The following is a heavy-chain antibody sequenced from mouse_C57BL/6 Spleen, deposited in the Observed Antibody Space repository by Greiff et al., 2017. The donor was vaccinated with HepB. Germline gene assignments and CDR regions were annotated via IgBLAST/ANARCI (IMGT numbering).Heavy chain of an antibody. CDR3: ASLYYYGSSPYWYFDV. CDR1: GYSITSGYY. V-gene: IGHV3-6*01. D-gene: IGHD1-1*01. J-gene: IGHJ1*03. Sequence: EVKLMESGPGLVKPSQSLSLTCSVTGYSITSGYYWNWIRQFPGNKLEWMGYIRYDGSNNYNPSLKNRISITRDTSKNQFFLKLNSVTTEDTATYYCASLYYYGSSPYWYFDVWGTGTTVTVSS. CDR2: IRYDGSN.